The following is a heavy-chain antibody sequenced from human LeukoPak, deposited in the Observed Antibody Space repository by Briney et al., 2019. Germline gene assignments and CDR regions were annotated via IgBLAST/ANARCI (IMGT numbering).Heavy chain of an antibody. V-gene: IGHV1-18*01. D-gene: IGHD1-26*01. Sequence: AASVKVSCKASGYTFTSYGISWVRQAPGQGLEWMGWISAYNGNTNYAQKLQGRVTMTTDTSMSTAYMELRSLRSDDTAVYYCARPFYSGSYSLRSDAFDIWGQGTMVTVSS. CDR1: GYTFTSYG. CDR3: ARPFYSGSYSLRSDAFDI. CDR2: ISAYNGNT. J-gene: IGHJ3*02.